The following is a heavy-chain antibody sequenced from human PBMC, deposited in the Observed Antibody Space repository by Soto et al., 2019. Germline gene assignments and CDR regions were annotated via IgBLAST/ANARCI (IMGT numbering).Heavy chain of an antibody. CDR1: GGSISSYY. Sequence: TSETLSLTCTVSGGSISSYYWSWIRQPPGKGLEWIGYIYYSGSTNYNPSLKSRVTISVDTSKNQFSLKLSSVTAADTAVYYCARAFGTTIFGVAILPRAWFDPWGQGTLVTVSS. D-gene: IGHD3-3*01. CDR3: ARAFGTTIFGVAILPRAWFDP. CDR2: IYYSGST. J-gene: IGHJ5*02. V-gene: IGHV4-59*01.